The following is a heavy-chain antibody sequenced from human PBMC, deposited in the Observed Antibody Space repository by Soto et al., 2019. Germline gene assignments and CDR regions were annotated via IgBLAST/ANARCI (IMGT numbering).Heavy chain of an antibody. V-gene: IGHV1-69*01. J-gene: IGHJ4*02. Sequence: QVQLVQSGAEVKKPGSSVKVSCKASGGTFSSYSINWVRQAPGQGLEWMGEIIPIFGTANYAQKFQGRVTIHADESTSTAYMELGSLRSGDTAVYYCARDGGRHSGGIDYWGQGTLVTVSS. CDR2: IIPIFGTA. CDR1: GGTFSSYS. D-gene: IGHD1-26*01. CDR3: ARDGGRHSGGIDY.